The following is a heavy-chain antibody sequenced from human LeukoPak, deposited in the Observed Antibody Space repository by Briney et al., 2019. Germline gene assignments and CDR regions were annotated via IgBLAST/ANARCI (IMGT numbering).Heavy chain of an antibody. CDR2: SYSSGST. J-gene: IGHJ6*03. CDR3: ARVFDSGSQAYFYYMDV. Sequence: SETLSLTCIVSGGSLRGYYWGWLRQSPEKGLEWIGYSYSSGSTNYNPSLKSRGTISVDTSKNQYSLMVSYVTAADTAVYYCARVFDSGSQAYFYYMDVWGKGTTVIISS. D-gene: IGHD3-10*01. V-gene: IGHV4-59*01. CDR1: GGSLRGYY.